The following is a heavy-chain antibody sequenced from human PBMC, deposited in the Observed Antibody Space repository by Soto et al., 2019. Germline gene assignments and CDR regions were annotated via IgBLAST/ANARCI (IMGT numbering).Heavy chain of an antibody. CDR1: GFTFSSYA. J-gene: IGHJ4*02. CDR2: ISGSGGST. Sequence: TGGSLRLSCAASGFTFSSYAMSWVRQAPGKGLEWVSAISGSGGSTYYADSVKGRFTISRDNSKNTLYLQMNSLRAEDTAVYHCAKPPEGPIVGLTSYFDSWGQGTLVTVSS. CDR3: AKPPEGPIVGLTSYFDS. V-gene: IGHV3-23*01. D-gene: IGHD1-26*01.